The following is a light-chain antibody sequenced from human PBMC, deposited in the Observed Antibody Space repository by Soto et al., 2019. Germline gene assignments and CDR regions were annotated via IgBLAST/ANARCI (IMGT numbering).Light chain of an antibody. Sequence: EIVLTQSPATLSLSPGERATLSCRASQSVGSYLAWYQQKPGQAPRLLIYDASNRATGIPARFSGSGSGTDFILTISSLEPEDFAVYYCQQRSNWPFTFGGGTKVDIK. J-gene: IGKJ4*01. V-gene: IGKV3-11*01. CDR1: QSVGSY. CDR3: QQRSNWPFT. CDR2: DAS.